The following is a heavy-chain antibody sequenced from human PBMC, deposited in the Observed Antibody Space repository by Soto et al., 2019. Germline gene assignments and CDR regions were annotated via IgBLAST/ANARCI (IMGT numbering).Heavy chain of an antibody. CDR3: ARLSGSYNDRYFEN. Sequence: PSVPRSLTRSISSGATGSCLCLWVSVRQPPGKGLEWIGNVYYNGNTYYNASLKSRLTISVDTSNNQFSLKVKSVTAADTVVYFCARLSGSYNDRYFENWGQGTLVTVPS. CDR1: SGATGSCLCL. V-gene: IGHV4-39*01. J-gene: IGHJ4*02. CDR2: VYYNGNT. D-gene: IGHD1-26*01.